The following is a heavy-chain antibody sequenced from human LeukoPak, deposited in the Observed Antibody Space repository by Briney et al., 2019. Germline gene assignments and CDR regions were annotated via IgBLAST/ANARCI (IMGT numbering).Heavy chain of an antibody. CDR2: IYYSGST. J-gene: IGHJ3*02. CDR1: GGSISSHY. CDR3: ARLGDIVVVPAAFDI. V-gene: IGHV4-59*11. D-gene: IGHD2-2*01. Sequence: SETLSLTCTVSGGSISSHYWSWIRQPPGKGLEWIGYIYYSGSTNYNPSLKSRVTISVDTSKNQFSLKLSSVTAAGTAVYYCARLGDIVVVPAAFDIWGQGTMVTVSS.